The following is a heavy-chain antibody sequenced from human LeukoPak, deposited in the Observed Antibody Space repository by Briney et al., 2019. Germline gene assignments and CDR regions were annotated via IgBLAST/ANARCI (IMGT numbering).Heavy chain of an antibody. CDR2: VYHTGNT. V-gene: IGHV4-4*02. Sequence: SGTLSLTCAVSGDSISSSSWWSWVRQPPGKGPEWIGEVYHTGNTNYNPSFKSRVTTSVDKSKNQFSLKMTSVTAADTAVYYCARDLTDESYFDWRTYRNWYFDLWGRGTRVAVSS. J-gene: IGHJ2*01. CDR1: GDSISSSSW. CDR3: ARDLTDESYFDWRTYRNWYFDL. D-gene: IGHD3-22*01.